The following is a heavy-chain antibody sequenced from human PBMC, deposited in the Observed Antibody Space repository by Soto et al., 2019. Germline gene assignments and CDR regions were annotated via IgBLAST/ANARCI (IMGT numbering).Heavy chain of an antibody. D-gene: IGHD6-19*01. V-gene: IGHV1-69*06. Sequence: SVKVSCKASGGTFSSYAISWVRQAPGQGLEWMGGIIPIFGTANYAQKFQGRVTITADKSTSTAYMELSSLRSEDTAVYYCARHRFSSGSDYFDYWGQGTLVTVSS. CDR1: GGTFSSYA. CDR2: IIPIFGTA. CDR3: ARHRFSSGSDYFDY. J-gene: IGHJ4*02.